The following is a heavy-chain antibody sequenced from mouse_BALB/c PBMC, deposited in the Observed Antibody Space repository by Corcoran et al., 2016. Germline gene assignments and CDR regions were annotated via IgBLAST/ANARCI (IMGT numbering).Heavy chain of an antibody. Sequence: EVQLQQSGPELVKPGASVKMSCKASGYTFTSYVMHWVKQKPGQGLEWIGYINPYNDGTKYNEKFKGKATLTSDKSSSTAYMELSSLTSEDSAVYPCLRLYPGIAMDYWGQGTSVTVSS. CDR2: INPYNDGT. CDR3: LRLYPGIAMDY. CDR1: GYTFTSYV. V-gene: IGHV1S136*01. J-gene: IGHJ4*01. D-gene: IGHD3-2*02.